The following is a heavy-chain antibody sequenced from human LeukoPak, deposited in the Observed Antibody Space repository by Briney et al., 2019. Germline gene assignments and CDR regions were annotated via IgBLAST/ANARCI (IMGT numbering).Heavy chain of an antibody. J-gene: IGHJ4*02. CDR1: GGSISSYY. V-gene: IGHV4-4*07. CDR3: ARDLLDYDYVWGSYRHSFDY. CDR2: IYTSGST. Sequence: SETLSLTCTVSGGSISSYYWSWIRQPAGKGLEWMGRIYTSGSTNYNPSLKSRVTMSVDTSKNQFSLKLSSVTAADTAVYYCARDLLDYDYVWGSYRHSFDYWGQGTLVTVSS. D-gene: IGHD3-16*02.